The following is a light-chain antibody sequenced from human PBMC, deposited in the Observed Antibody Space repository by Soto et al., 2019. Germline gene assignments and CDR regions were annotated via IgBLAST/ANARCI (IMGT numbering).Light chain of an antibody. Sequence: ETVLTQSPDTLSLSPGERATLSCRASQSVSFSQLAWYQQRPDQAPRLLIYGASSRATGIPDRFSGSGSGTDFTLTISRLEPEDFAVYYCQQYGSSPLTFGGGTKVEIK. CDR1: QSVSFSQ. CDR3: QQYGSSPLT. V-gene: IGKV3-20*01. J-gene: IGKJ4*01. CDR2: GAS.